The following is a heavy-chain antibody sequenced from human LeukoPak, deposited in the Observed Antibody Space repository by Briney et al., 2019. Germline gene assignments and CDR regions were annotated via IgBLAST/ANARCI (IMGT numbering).Heavy chain of an antibody. CDR1: GDPISTSSYY. Sequence: SETLSLTCSVSGDPISTSSYYWGWIRQPPGKGLEWIGTIYYSGSTYYNPSLTSRVTISVDTSKNQFSLKLSSVTAADTAVYYCARHKDYYYSYMDVWGKGTTVTISS. CDR2: IYYSGST. J-gene: IGHJ6*03. V-gene: IGHV4-39*01. CDR3: ARHKDYYYSYMDV.